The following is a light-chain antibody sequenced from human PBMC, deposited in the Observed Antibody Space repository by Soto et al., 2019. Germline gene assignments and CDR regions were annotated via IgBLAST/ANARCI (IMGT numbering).Light chain of an antibody. Sequence: AIRMTQSPSSLSASTGDRVTITCRASQGISSYLDWYQQRPGKAPKFLIYAASTLQSGVPSRFSGSGSGTDFTLTISCLQSEDFATYYCQQYYSYPRTFGQGTKVEIK. CDR1: QGISSY. CDR3: QQYYSYPRT. J-gene: IGKJ1*01. CDR2: AAS. V-gene: IGKV1-8*01.